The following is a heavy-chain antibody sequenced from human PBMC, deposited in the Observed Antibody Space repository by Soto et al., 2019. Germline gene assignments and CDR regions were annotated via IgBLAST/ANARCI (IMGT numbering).Heavy chain of an antibody. CDR1: GGSIDSYY. D-gene: IGHD3-10*01. CDR3: ARASLSMDNWFDP. V-gene: IGHV4-59*12. CDR2: IYYSGST. J-gene: IGHJ5*02. Sequence: PSETLSLTCTVSGGSIDSYYWSWIRQPPGKGLEWIGYIYYSGSTKYNPSLKSRVTISVDTSKNQFSLNLNSVTAADTAVYYCARASLSMDNWFDPWGQGTLVTVSS.